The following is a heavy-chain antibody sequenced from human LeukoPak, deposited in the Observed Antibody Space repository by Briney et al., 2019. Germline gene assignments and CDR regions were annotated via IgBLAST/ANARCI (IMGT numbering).Heavy chain of an antibody. J-gene: IGHJ4*02. Sequence: SETLSLTCTVSGDSISTSNSYWGWIRQPPGKGLEWIGSIYYSGSTYYNPSLKSRVTISVDTSKNQFSLKLSSVTAADTAVYYCARRSPGTATNDYWGQGTLVTVSS. D-gene: IGHD5-18*01. CDR2: IYYSGST. CDR3: ARRSPGTATNDY. CDR1: GDSISTSNSY. V-gene: IGHV4-39*07.